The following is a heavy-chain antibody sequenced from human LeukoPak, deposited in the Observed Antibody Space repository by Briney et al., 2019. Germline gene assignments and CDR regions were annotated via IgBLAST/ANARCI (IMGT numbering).Heavy chain of an antibody. CDR1: GGSISGYY. J-gene: IGHJ4*02. CDR3: ARVVAGTCDY. CDR2: IYYSGTT. D-gene: IGHD6-19*01. Sequence: SETLSLTCTVSGGSISGYYWSWIRQPPGKGLEWIGFIYYSGTTNYNPSLKSRVNMSLDTSKNQFSLKLSSVTAADTAVYYCARVVAGTCDYWGQGTLVTVSS. V-gene: IGHV4-59*12.